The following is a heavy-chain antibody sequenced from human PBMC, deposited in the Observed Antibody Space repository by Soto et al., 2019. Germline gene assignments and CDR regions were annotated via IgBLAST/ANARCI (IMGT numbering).Heavy chain of an antibody. CDR2: ISDNGGST. CDR1: AINFRSYA. V-gene: IGHV3-23*01. J-gene: IGHJ4*02. Sequence: PGGSLRLSCSASAINFRSYAMTWVRQAPGKGLEWVSSISDNGGSTSYADSVKGRFTISRDNSKNTLYLQMNSLRAEDTAVYHCAKANYDFWSGYGYWGQGTLVTVSS. CDR3: AKANYDFWSGYGY. D-gene: IGHD3-3*01.